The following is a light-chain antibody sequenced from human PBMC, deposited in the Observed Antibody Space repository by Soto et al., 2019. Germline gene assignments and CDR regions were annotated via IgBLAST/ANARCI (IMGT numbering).Light chain of an antibody. J-gene: IGLJ2*01. Sequence: QSVLTQPPSVSAAPGQKVTISCSGSSSNIGNNYVSWYQQLPGTAPKLLIYGNNKRPSGIPDRFSGSKSGTSATLGITGLQTGDEADYYCGTWDSSLSAVVFGGWTKVTVL. CDR2: GNN. CDR3: GTWDSSLSAVV. V-gene: IGLV1-51*01. CDR1: SSNIGNNY.